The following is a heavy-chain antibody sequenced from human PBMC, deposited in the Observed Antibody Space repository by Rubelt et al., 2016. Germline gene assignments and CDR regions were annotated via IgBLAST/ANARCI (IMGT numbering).Heavy chain of an antibody. CDR3: AKARTMTTFSFDC. CDR2: ISVSGHTP. D-gene: IGHD4-17*01. J-gene: IGHJ4*02. CDR1: GFNLSNYI. V-gene: IGHV3-23*01. Sequence: EMQLLESGGGLVQPGGSLRLSCAASGFNLSNYIMAWVRQAPGKGLEWVSAISVSGHTPYYADSMKGRFTISRDTSKNTLYLQLNNPRTDDTAVYFCAKARTMTTFSFDCWGQGTLVTVSS.